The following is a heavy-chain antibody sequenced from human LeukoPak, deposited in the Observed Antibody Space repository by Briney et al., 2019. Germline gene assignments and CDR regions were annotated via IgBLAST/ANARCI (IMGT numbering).Heavy chain of an antibody. J-gene: IGHJ3*02. Sequence: GGSLRLSCAASGFTVSSNYMSWVPQAPGKGLEWVSVIYSGGSTDYADSVKGRFTISRDNSKNTLYLQMNSLRVEDTAVYYCARSSHYDILTGYSEEDAFDIWGQGTMVTVSS. CDR1: GFTVSSNY. D-gene: IGHD3-9*01. CDR2: IYSGGST. CDR3: ARSSHYDILTGYSEEDAFDI. V-gene: IGHV3-53*01.